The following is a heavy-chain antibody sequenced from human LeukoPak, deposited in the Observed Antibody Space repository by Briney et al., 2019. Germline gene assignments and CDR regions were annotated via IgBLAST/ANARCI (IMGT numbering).Heavy chain of an antibody. CDR3: ARRERYSGSYGYYYYMDV. J-gene: IGHJ6*03. V-gene: IGHV4-59*08. CDR1: GGSISSYY. Sequence: SETLSLTCTVSGGSISSYYWSWIRQPPGKGLEWIGYIYYSGSTNYNPSLKSRVTISVDTSKNQFSLKLSSVTAADTAVSYCARRERYSGSYGYYYYMDVWGQGTTVTVS. CDR2: IYYSGST. D-gene: IGHD1-26*01.